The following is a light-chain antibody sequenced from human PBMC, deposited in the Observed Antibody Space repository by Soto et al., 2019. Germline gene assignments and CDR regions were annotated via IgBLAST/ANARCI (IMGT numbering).Light chain of an antibody. CDR1: QSVSSY. CDR3: QHYNNWPPWT. V-gene: IGKV3-15*01. J-gene: IGKJ1*01. Sequence: EIVLTQSPATLSLSPGERATLSCRASQSVSSYLAWYQQKPGQAPRLLIYDASTRATGIPASFSGSGSGTEFTLTISSLQSEDFAVYYCQHYNNWPPWTFGQGTKVDNK. CDR2: DAS.